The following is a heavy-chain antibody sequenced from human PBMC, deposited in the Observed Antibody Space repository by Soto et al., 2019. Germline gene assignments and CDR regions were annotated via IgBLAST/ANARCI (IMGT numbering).Heavy chain of an antibody. J-gene: IGHJ4*02. D-gene: IGHD3-3*01. CDR2: IGGSGGST. CDR3: AKGGDSYDFWSGLY. CDR1: GFTFSSYA. Sequence: EVQLLESGGGLVQPGGSLRLSCAASGFTFSSYAMSWVRQAPGKGLEWVSAIGGSGGSTYYADSVKGRFTISRDNSKNTLYLHMNSLRAEDTAVYYCAKGGDSYDFWSGLYWGQGTLVTVSS. V-gene: IGHV3-23*01.